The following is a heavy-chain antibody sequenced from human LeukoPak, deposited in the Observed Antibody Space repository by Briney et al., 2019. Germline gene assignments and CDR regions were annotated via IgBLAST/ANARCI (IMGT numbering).Heavy chain of an antibody. Sequence: PGGCLRLSCAASGFTFSSYGMHWVRQAPGKGLEWVAVMLLVGSNKYCSDSVKGRFTISRDNSKNTLYLQMNSLRAEDTAVYYCAKDPIPGRIAAAGTGWFDYWGQGTLVTVSS. V-gene: IGHV3-30*18. CDR3: AKDPIPGRIAAAGTGWFDY. J-gene: IGHJ5*01. CDR1: GFTFSSYG. D-gene: IGHD6-13*01. CDR2: MLLVGSNK.